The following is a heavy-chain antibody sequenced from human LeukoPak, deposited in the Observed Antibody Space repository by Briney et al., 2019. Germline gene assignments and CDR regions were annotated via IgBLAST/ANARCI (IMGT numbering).Heavy chain of an antibody. V-gene: IGHV3-30-3*01. D-gene: IGHD3-22*01. CDR1: GFTFSSYA. CDR3: ARVGYYYDSSGTGGAFDI. Sequence: PGGSLRLSCAASGFTFSSYAMHWVRQAPGKGLEWVAVISYDGSNKYYADSVKGRFTISRDNSKNTLYLQMNSLRAEDTAVYYCARVGYYYDSSGTGGAFDIWGQGTMVTVSS. J-gene: IGHJ3*02. CDR2: ISYDGSNK.